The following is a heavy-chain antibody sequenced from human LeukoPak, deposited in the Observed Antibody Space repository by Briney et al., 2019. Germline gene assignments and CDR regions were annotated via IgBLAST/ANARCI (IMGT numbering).Heavy chain of an antibody. D-gene: IGHD3-22*01. V-gene: IGHV4-4*07. CDR3: ARGTFDSSGYYLFDY. J-gene: IGHJ4*02. CDR2: IYNSGGT. Sequence: SETLSLTCTVSGGSISTNYWSWIRQPAGKGLEWIGRIYNSGGTNYSPSLESRVTMSADTSKNQFSLKLSSVTAADTAVYYCARGTFDSSGYYLFDYWGQGTLVTVSS. CDR1: GGSISTNY.